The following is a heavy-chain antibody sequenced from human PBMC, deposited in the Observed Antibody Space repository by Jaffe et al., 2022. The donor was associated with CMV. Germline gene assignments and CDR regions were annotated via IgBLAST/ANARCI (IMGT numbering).Heavy chain of an antibody. CDR3: ARNYYDSSGYPEDRANWFDP. V-gene: IGHV3-21*01. CDR1: GFTFSSYS. J-gene: IGHJ5*02. D-gene: IGHD3-22*01. CDR2: ISSSSSYI. Sequence: EVQLVESGGGLVKPGGSLRLSCAASGFTFSSYSMNWVRQAPGKGLEWVSSISSSSSYIYYADSVKGRFTISRDNAKNSLYLQMNSLRAEDTAVYYCARNYYDSSGYPEDRANWFDPWGQGTLVTVSS.